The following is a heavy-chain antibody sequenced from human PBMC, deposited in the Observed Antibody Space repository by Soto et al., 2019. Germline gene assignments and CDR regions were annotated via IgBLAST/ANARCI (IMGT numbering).Heavy chain of an antibody. CDR1: GYTFTGYY. CDR2: INPNSGGT. V-gene: IGHV1-2*04. CDR3: ARGIRYCSGGSCYKRAFDY. J-gene: IGHJ4*02. D-gene: IGHD2-15*01. Sequence: ASVKVSCKASGYTFTGYYMHWVRQAPGEGLEWMGWINPNSGGTNYAQKFQGWVTMTRDTSISTAYMELSRLRSDDTAVYYCARGIRYCSGGSCYKRAFDYWGQGTLVTVSS.